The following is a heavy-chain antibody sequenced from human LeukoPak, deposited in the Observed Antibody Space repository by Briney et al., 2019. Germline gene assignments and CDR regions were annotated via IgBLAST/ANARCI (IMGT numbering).Heavy chain of an antibody. Sequence: GGSLTLSCAASGFTFSRYTMIWARRATGKGLEWVSSISSSSSYTYYADAVKGRLTIPRDNAKNALYLQMNSLRAEDTAVYYCARLTAAAETWFDPWGQGTLVTVSS. CDR1: GFTFSRYT. D-gene: IGHD6-13*01. J-gene: IGHJ5*02. CDR3: ARLTAAAETWFDP. V-gene: IGHV3-21*01. CDR2: ISSSSSYT.